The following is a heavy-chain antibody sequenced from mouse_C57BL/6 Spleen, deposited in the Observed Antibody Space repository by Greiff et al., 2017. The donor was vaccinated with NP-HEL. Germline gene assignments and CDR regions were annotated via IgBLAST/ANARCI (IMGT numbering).Heavy chain of an antibody. CDR3: ARIYDGYGDYFDY. CDR1: GYSITSGYY. Sequence: DVKLQESGPGLVKPSQSLSLTCSVTGYSITSGYYWNWIRQFPGNKLEWMGYISYDGSNNYNPSLKNRISITRDTSKNQFFLKLNSVTTEDTATYYCARIYDGYGDYFDYWGQGTTLTVSS. J-gene: IGHJ2*01. CDR2: ISYDGSN. D-gene: IGHD2-3*01. V-gene: IGHV3-6*01.